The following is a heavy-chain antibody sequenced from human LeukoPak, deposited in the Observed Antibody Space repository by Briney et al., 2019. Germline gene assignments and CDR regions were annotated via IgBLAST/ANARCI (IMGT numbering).Heavy chain of an antibody. D-gene: IGHD6-13*01. J-gene: IGHJ3*02. V-gene: IGHV4-59*01. CDR1: GGSISSYY. CDR2: IYYSGST. Sequence: PSETLSLTCTVSGGSISSYYWSWIRQPPGKGLEWIGYIYYSGSTNYNPSLKSRVTISVDTSKNQFSLKLSSVTAADTAVYYCARDLVAAATHNDAFDIWGQGTMVTVSS. CDR3: ARDLVAAATHNDAFDI.